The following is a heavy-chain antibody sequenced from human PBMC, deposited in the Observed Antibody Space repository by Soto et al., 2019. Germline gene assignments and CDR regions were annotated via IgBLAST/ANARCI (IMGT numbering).Heavy chain of an antibody. CDR1: GFTFSTCN. D-gene: IGHD4-4*01. J-gene: IGHJ6*02. Sequence: EVQLVESGGGLVQPGGSLRLSCAASGFTFSTCNMNWVRQAPGKGLEWVSYISSGSSTIHYADSMKGRFTISRDNAKNSLYLQMNSLRDEDTAVYYCARDPSYNNYEYYYYYAMDVWGQGTTVTVSS. CDR2: ISSGSSTI. CDR3: ARDPSYNNYEYYYYYAMDV. V-gene: IGHV3-48*02.